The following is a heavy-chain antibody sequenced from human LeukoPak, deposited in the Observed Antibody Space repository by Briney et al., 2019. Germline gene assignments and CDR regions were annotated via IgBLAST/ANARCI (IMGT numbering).Heavy chain of an antibody. CDR3: AKHIRVAHIYDY. J-gene: IGHJ4*02. CDR1: GFTFSTYA. D-gene: IGHD2-8*02. Sequence: PGGSLRLSCATSGFTFSTYAMTWVRQAPGKGLEWVSTLTASGGSTYYADSVKGRFSISRDNSKSTLYLQMNSLRADDTAVYYCAKHIRVAHIYDYWGQGTLVTVSS. CDR2: LTASGGST. V-gene: IGHV3-23*01.